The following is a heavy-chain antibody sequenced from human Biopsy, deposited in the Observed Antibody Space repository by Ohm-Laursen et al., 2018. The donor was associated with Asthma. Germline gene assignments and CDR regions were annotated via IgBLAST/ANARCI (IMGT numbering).Heavy chain of an antibody. J-gene: IGHJ5*02. CDR3: ARGQNSAGDRWFDP. Sequence: GASVKVSCKASGYTFIGCHIHWMRQAPGQGLEWMGLINPNSGGTNYAQKFQGRVTMTRDTSISTAYMEVSRLRSDDTAVYYCARGQNSAGDRWFDPWGQGTLVTVSS. V-gene: IGHV1-2*06. CDR2: INPNSGGT. D-gene: IGHD6-13*01. CDR1: GYTFIGCH.